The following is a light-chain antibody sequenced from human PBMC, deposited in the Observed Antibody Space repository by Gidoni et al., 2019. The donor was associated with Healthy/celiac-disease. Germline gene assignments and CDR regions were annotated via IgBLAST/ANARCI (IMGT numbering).Light chain of an antibody. Sequence: SYVPTQPPSVSVAPGKTATIPGWGNNIGSKSVHWYQQKPGQAPVLVIYYDSDRPSGIPERFSGSSSGNTATLTISRVEAGDEADYYCQVWDSSSDHPGVVFGGGTKLTVL. CDR2: YDS. CDR1: NIGSKS. CDR3: QVWDSSSDHPGVV. V-gene: IGLV3-21*04. J-gene: IGLJ2*01.